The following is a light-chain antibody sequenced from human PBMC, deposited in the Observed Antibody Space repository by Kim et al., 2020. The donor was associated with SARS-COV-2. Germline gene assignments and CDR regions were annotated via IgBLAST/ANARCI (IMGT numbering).Light chain of an antibody. CDR1: QDISNH. Sequence: PEERATLSCRTTQDISNHLAWSEQTPDQAPSLLIFGESTRAAGVPGLFTGNGSGTEFNLTISSLQSEDVAVYYCQHYHNWPPWAFGQGTKVDIK. V-gene: IGKV3-15*01. CDR3: QHYHNWPPWA. J-gene: IGKJ1*01. CDR2: GES.